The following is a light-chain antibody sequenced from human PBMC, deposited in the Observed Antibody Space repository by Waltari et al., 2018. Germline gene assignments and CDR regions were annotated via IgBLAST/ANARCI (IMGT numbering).Light chain of an antibody. CDR2: DVT. CDR1: RSDVGAFNF. CDR3: CSYAGSHVV. V-gene: IGLV2-11*01. Sequence: QSALTQPRSVSGSPGPSVATPSTGTRSDVGAFNFLSWSHQHQGKPPKFMIYDVTSRPSGVPDRFSGSRSGNTASLTISGLQAEDEADYYCCSYAGSHVVFGGGTKLTVL. J-gene: IGLJ2*01.